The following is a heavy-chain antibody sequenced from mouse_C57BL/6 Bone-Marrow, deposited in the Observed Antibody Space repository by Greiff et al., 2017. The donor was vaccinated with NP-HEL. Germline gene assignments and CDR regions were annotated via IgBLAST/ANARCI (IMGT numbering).Heavy chain of an antibody. CDR2: LSSGGDYI. J-gene: IGHJ4*01. Sequence: EVKLMESGEGLVKPGGSLKLSCAASGFTFSSYAMSWVRQTPEKRLEWVAYLSSGGDYIYYADTVKGRFTISRDNARNTLYLQMSSLKSEDTAMYYCTRGGGYYYAMDYWGQGTSVTVSS. V-gene: IGHV5-9-1*02. CDR1: GFTFSSYA. CDR3: TRGGGYYYAMDY.